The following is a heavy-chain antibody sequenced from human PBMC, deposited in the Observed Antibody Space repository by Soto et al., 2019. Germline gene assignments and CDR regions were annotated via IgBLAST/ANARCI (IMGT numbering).Heavy chain of an antibody. J-gene: IGHJ4*02. V-gene: IGHV4-61*01. CDR1: GGSVSSGSYY. D-gene: IGHD5-18*01. CDR3: ARVLEVDTAMAPFIDY. Sequence: QVQLQESGPGLVKPSETLSLTCTVSGGSVSSGSYYWSWIRQPPGKGLEWIGYIYYSGSTNYNPSLKSRVTISVDTSKNQFSLKLSSVTAADTAVYYCARVLEVDTAMAPFIDYWGQGTLVTVSS. CDR2: IYYSGST.